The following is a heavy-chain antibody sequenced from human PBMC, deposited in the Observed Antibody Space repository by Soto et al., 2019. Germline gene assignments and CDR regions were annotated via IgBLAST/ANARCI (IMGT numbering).Heavy chain of an antibody. CDR1: GFTFSSYA. Sequence: GGSLRLSCAASGFTFSSYAMHWVRQAPGKGLEWVAVISYDGSNKYYADSVKGRFTISRDNSKNTLYLQMNSLRAEDTTVYYCARDLSHGSWIFDYWGQGTLVTVSS. D-gene: IGHD6-13*01. CDR3: ARDLSHGSWIFDY. V-gene: IGHV3-30-3*01. CDR2: ISYDGSNK. J-gene: IGHJ4*02.